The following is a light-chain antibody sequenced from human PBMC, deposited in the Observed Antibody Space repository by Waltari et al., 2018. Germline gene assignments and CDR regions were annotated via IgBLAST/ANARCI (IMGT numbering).Light chain of an antibody. Sequence: SYELTQPPSVSVSPGQTARIPCSGDVLPKQYATWYQQNPGQAPVLIISKDTERASGIPERFSGSTSGTTVTLTISGAQADDEADYYCQSAHSGSTHLLFGGGTKLTVL. J-gene: IGLJ2*01. CDR2: KDT. V-gene: IGLV3-25*03. CDR1: VLPKQY. CDR3: QSAHSGSTHLL.